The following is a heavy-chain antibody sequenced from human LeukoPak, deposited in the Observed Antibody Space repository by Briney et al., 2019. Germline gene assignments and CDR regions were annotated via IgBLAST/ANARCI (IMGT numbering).Heavy chain of an antibody. CDR2: IIPIFGTA. Sequence: SVKVSCKASGGTFSSYAISWVRQAPGQGLEWMGGIIPIFGTANYARKFQGRVTITTDESTSTAYMELSSLRSEDTAVYYCARTVWGVPAADNNYYYYYMDVWGKGTTVTVSS. V-gene: IGHV1-69*05. J-gene: IGHJ6*03. CDR3: ARTVWGVPAADNNYYYYYMDV. CDR1: GGTFSSYA. D-gene: IGHD2-2*01.